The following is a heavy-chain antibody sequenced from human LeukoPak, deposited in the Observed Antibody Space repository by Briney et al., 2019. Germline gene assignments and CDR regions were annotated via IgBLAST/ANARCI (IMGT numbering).Heavy chain of an antibody. CDR2: ITDNGVST. D-gene: IGHD3-10*01. Sequence: GGSLRLSCAASGFTISSYDMSWVRQAPGKGLEWVSSITDNGVSTYYADSVKGRYTISRDNSKNMLYLQMNSLRAEDTALYYCAKDLRVHWGQGTLVTVSS. CDR1: GFTISSYD. V-gene: IGHV3-23*01. J-gene: IGHJ4*02. CDR3: AKDLRVH.